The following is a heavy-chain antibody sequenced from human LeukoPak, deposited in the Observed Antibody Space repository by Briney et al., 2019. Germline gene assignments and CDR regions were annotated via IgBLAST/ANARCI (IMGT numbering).Heavy chain of an antibody. CDR1: GGSISSGGYS. V-gene: IGHV4-30-2*01. CDR3: AREHSSSWYDQNWFDP. Sequence: PSETLSLTCAVSGGSISSGGYSWSWIRQPPGKGLEWIGYIYHSGSTYYNPSLKSRVTISVDRSKNQFSLKLSSVTAADTAVYYCAREHSSSWYDQNWFDPWGQGTLVTVSS. J-gene: IGHJ5*02. CDR2: IYHSGST. D-gene: IGHD6-13*01.